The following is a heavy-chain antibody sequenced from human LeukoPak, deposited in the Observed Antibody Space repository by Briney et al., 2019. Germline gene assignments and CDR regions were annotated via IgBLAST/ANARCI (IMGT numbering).Heavy chain of an antibody. CDR3: ARTQAHAPLITHGMDV. CDR1: GYSFTRYW. CDR2: IYPGDSDT. J-gene: IGHJ6*02. D-gene: IGHD5-24*01. V-gene: IGHV5-51*01. Sequence: GESLKISCKGSGYSFTRYWIAWVRQMPGKGLEWMGIIYPGDSDTRYSPSFQGQVTISADKSISTAYLQWSSLKASDTAMYYCARTQAHAPLITHGMDVWGQGTTVTVSS.